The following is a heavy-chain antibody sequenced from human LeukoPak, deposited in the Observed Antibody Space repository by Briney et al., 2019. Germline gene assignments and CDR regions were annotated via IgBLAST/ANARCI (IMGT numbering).Heavy chain of an antibody. CDR1: GYTFTGYY. CDR2: INPNSGGT. J-gene: IGHJ4*02. D-gene: IGHD3-22*01. V-gene: IGHV1-2*02. Sequence: GASVKVSCKASGYTFTGYYMHWVRQAPGQGLEWMGWINPNSGGTNYAQKFQGRVTMTRDTSISTAYMELSRLRSDDTAVYYCARDLPRNYYDSSSPGDYWGQGTLVTVSS. CDR3: ARDLPRNYYDSSSPGDY.